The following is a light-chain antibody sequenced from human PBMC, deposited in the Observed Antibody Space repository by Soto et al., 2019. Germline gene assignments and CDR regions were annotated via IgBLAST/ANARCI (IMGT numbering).Light chain of an antibody. CDR3: SSYAGSLYV. CDR1: SIDVGGYNY. Sequence: QSVLTQPPSASASPGQSVTISCTGTSIDVGGYNYVSWYQQHPGKAPKLMIYEVSKRPSGVPDRFSGSKSGNTASLTVSGLQAEDEADYYCSSYAGSLYVFGTGTKVTVL. V-gene: IGLV2-8*01. J-gene: IGLJ1*01. CDR2: EVS.